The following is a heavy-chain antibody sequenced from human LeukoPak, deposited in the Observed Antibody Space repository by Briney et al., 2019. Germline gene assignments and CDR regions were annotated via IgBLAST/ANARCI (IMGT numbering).Heavy chain of an antibody. CDR2: INSDGSST. CDR1: GFTFSSYW. J-gene: IGHJ4*02. Sequence: PGGSLRLSCAASGFTFSSYWMHWVRQAPGKGLVWVSRINSDGSSTSYADSVKGRFTISRDNAKNTVYLQMNSLRAEDTAVYYCARGSGWFYFDYWGQGTLVTVSS. V-gene: IGHV3-74*01. CDR3: ARGSGWFYFDY. D-gene: IGHD6-19*01.